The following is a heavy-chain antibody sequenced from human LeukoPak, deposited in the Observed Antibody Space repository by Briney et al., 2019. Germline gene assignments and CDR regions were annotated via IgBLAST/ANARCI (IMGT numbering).Heavy chain of an antibody. CDR1: GFTFDDYA. V-gene: IGHV3-9*01. CDR3: ARSPTSWYFDY. Sequence: PGGSLRLSCAASGFTFDDYAMHWVRQAPGEGLEWVSGISWNSGSIGYADSVKGRFTISRDNAKNSLYLQMNSLRPEDTSVYYCARSPTSWYFDYWGQGTLVTVSS. CDR2: ISWNSGSI. D-gene: IGHD2-2*01. J-gene: IGHJ4*02.